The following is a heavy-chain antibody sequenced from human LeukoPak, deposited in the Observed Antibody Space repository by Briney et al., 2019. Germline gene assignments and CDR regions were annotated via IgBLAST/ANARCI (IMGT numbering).Heavy chain of an antibody. CDR2: ISSSTSYI. CDR3: ARDYGDYGGVFDI. Sequence: GGSLRLSCAASGFTFSSYRMNWVRQTPGKGLEWVSPISSSTSYIYYADSVKGRFTISRDNAKNSLYLQMNSLRAEDTAVYYCARDYGDYGGVFDIWGQGTMVTVSS. CDR1: GFTFSSYR. J-gene: IGHJ3*02. D-gene: IGHD4-17*01. V-gene: IGHV3-21*01.